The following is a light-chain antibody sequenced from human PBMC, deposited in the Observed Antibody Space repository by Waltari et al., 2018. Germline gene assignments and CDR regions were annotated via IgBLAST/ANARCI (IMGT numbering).Light chain of an antibody. J-gene: IGKJ5*01. CDR2: WAS. Sequence: DFVMTQSPDSLAVSLGERATINCKSSQSVLSTSNNKNYVAWVPQKPGQPPKLLFYWASTRESGVPDRFSGSGSGPDFTLTISSLPADAAAVYYCQQYYGDPITFGHGTRLAIK. CDR3: QQYYGDPIT. V-gene: IGKV4-1*01. CDR1: QSVLSTSNNKNY.